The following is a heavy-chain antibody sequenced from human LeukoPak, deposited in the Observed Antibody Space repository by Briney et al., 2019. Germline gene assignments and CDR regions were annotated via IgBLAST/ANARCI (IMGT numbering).Heavy chain of an antibody. V-gene: IGHV3-74*03. Sequence: PGGSLRLSCAASGLTFSSYWMYWVRQAPGKGLEWVSFINTDGSDTKYADSVKGRFTISRDNAKSTLDMHMSGLRDDDSAVYYCTTMKYWGQGTLVTVSS. CDR1: GLTFSSYW. CDR3: TTMKY. D-gene: IGHD1-14*01. J-gene: IGHJ4*02. CDR2: INTDGSDT.